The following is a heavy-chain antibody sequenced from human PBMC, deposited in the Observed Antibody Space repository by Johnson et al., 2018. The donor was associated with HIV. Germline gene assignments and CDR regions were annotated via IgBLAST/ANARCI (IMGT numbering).Heavy chain of an antibody. V-gene: IGHV3-11*04. CDR2: ISGSGSTI. CDR1: GFTFRDHY. CDR3: ARTPSLPGAFDI. J-gene: IGHJ3*02. Sequence: QVQLVESGGGLVQPGGPLRLSCAASGFTFRDHYMSWIRQAPGKGLEWVADISGSGSTIYYADSVKGRFTISRDNAKNSLYLQMNSLRAEDTAVYYCARTPSLPGAFDIWGQGTMVTVSS.